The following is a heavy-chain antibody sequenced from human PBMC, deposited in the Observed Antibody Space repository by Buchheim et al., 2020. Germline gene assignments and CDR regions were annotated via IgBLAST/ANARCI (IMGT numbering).Heavy chain of an antibody. V-gene: IGHV3-23*01. CDR3: AKVPGGGTAIDEYYFDY. CDR2: ISGSGGST. Sequence: EVQLLESGGGLVQPGGSLRLSCAASGFTFSSYAMSWVRQAPGKGLEWVSAISGSGGSTYYADSVKGRFTISRAHSNNTLSLQMNSLRAEDTAVYYCAKVPGGGTAIDEYYFDYWGQGTL. D-gene: IGHD5-18*01. J-gene: IGHJ4*02. CDR1: GFTFSSYA.